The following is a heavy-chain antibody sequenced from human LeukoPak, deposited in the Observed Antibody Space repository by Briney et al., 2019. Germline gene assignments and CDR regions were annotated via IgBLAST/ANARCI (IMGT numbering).Heavy chain of an antibody. D-gene: IGHD3-22*01. J-gene: IGHJ4*02. Sequence: GGSLRLSCAASGSTFSSYAMSWVRQAPGKGLEWVSGISGSGSSTYYADSVKGRFTISRDNSKNTLYLQMNSLRAEDTAVYYCARTYYYDSSGSYYFDYWGQGTLVTVSS. CDR3: ARTYYYDSSGSYYFDY. V-gene: IGHV3-23*01. CDR1: GSTFSSYA. CDR2: ISGSGSST.